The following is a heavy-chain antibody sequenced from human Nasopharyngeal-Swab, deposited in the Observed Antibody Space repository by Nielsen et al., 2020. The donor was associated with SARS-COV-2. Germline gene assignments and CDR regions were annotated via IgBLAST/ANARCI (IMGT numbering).Heavy chain of an antibody. D-gene: IGHD1-1*01. CDR2: IDWDDDK. CDR3: TRTPATGYYFDY. V-gene: IGHV2-70*01. J-gene: IGHJ4*02. CDR1: GFSLSTSGMC. Sequence: SGPTLVKPTQTLTLTCTFSGFSLSTSGMCVSWIRPSPGKALEWLALIDWDDDKYYSTSLKSRLTISKDTSNNQVVLTLTNLDPEDTATYYCTRTPATGYYFDYWGQGTLVTVPS.